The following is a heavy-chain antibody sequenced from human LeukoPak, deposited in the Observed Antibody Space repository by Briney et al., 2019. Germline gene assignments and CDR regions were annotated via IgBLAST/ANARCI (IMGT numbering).Heavy chain of an antibody. CDR1: GFTFSSYN. J-gene: IGHJ4*02. V-gene: IGHV3-21*01. Sequence: GGSLRLSCAASGFTFSSYNMNWVRQAPGKGLEWVSSIGSSSSYIYYADSVKGRFTISRDNAKNSLYLQMNSLRAEDTAVYYCATLVATSYFDYWGQGTLVTVSS. D-gene: IGHD5-12*01. CDR2: IGSSSSYI. CDR3: ATLVATSYFDY.